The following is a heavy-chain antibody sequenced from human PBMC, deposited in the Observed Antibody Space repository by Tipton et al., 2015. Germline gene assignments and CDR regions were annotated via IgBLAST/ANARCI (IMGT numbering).Heavy chain of an antibody. V-gene: IGHV3-23*01. CDR2: ISESGGST. CDR3: AKDIDPGPTGMDV. J-gene: IGHJ6*02. Sequence: SLRLSCAASGFTFNNYAMSWVRQAPGKGLEWVTIISESGGSTYYADSVKGRFTISRDNSKNTLYVQMNSLRAEDTALYYCAKDIDPGPTGMDVWGQGTTVTVSS. CDR1: GFTFNNYA. D-gene: IGHD1-26*01.